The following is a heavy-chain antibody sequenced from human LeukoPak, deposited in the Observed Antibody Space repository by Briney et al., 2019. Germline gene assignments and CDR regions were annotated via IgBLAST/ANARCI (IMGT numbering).Heavy chain of an antibody. J-gene: IGHJ6*03. CDR3: ATSSGWPDYYYYYMDV. D-gene: IGHD6-19*01. CDR1: GGSISSGSYY. Sequence: PSETLSLTCTVSGGSISSGSYYWNWIRQPAGKGLEWIGRIYTSGSTNYNPSLKSRVTISVDTSKNQFSLKLSSVTAADTAVYYCATSSGWPDYYYYYMDVWGKGTTVTVSS. V-gene: IGHV4-61*02. CDR2: IYTSGST.